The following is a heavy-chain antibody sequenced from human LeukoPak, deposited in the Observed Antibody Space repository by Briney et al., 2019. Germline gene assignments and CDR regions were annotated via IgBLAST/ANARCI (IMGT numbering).Heavy chain of an antibody. CDR1: GYSFTGHY. CDR2: IDPNSGGT. V-gene: IGHV1-2*02. J-gene: IGHJ4*02. D-gene: IGHD5-12*01. CDR3: ARDLWWLRYYFDY. Sequence: ASVKVSCKASGYSFTGHYMHWVRQAPGQGLEWMGWIDPNSGGTNYAQKFQGRVTMTRDTSITTAYMELSRLRFDGTAVYYCARDLWWLRYYFDYWGQGTLVTVSS.